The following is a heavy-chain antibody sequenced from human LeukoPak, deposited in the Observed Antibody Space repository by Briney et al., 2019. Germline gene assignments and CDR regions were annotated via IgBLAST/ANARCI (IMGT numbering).Heavy chain of an antibody. CDR3: ARDPYSGTYGNTYYYYMDV. CDR1: GFTFSSYW. Sequence: GGSLGLSCAASGFTFSSYWMSWVRQAPGKGLEWVASIKQDGSEKYYVDSVKGRFTISRDNAKNSLYLQMNSLRAEDTAVYYCARDPYSGTYGNTYYYYMDVWGKGTTVTISS. J-gene: IGHJ6*03. CDR2: IKQDGSEK. D-gene: IGHD1-26*01. V-gene: IGHV3-7*01.